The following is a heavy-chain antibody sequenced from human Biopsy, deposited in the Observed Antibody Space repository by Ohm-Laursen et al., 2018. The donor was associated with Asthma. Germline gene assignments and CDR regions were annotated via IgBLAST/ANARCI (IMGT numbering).Heavy chain of an antibody. V-gene: IGHV1-18*01. J-gene: IGHJ6*02. CDR1: GYTFNSAG. Sequence: ASVKVSCKTSGYTFNSAGITWVRQAPGQGLEWMGWISVYNGNTKVTQKLQDRVTMITDTSTSTAYMELRSLRSDDTAVYFCARAVDYSHYYGIGVWGQGTTVTVS. CDR3: ARAVDYSHYYGIGV. D-gene: IGHD3-10*01. CDR2: ISVYNGNT.